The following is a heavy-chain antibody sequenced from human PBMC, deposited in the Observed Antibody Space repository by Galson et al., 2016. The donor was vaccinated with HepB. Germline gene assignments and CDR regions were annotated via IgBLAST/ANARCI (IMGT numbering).Heavy chain of an antibody. Sequence: SVKVSCKASGFTFTGSGVQWLRQARGQRLEWIGWIVVVNGNTNYAQKFQERVTITRDRPTSTAYMELSSLRAEDTAVYYCAAVNYYFDTDGYSLWGQGTLVTVSP. CDR2: IVVVNGNT. D-gene: IGHD3-22*01. J-gene: IGHJ4*02. CDR1: GFTFTGSG. V-gene: IGHV1-58*01. CDR3: AAVNYYFDTDGYSL.